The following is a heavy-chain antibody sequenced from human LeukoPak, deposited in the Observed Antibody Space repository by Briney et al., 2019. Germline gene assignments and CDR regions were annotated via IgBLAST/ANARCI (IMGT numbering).Heavy chain of an antibody. CDR3: AKGGYTTCFDP. Sequence: GGSLRLSCAAPGFTFCEDSMSWVPPAPGKGLEGVSNIRSNGRDTYYTDSVKGRFTISRDNSKNTLYLEMNSLRAEDTAVYYCAKGGYTTCFDPWGQGTLVTVSS. CDR1: GFTFCEDS. CDR2: IRSNGRDT. V-gene: IGHV3-23*01. D-gene: IGHD2-15*01. J-gene: IGHJ5*02.